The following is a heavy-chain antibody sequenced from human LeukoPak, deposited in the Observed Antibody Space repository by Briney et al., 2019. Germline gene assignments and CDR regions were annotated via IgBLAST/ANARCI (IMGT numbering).Heavy chain of an antibody. J-gene: IGHJ4*02. CDR2: IIPIFGTA. V-gene: IGHV1-69*01. D-gene: IGHD3-10*01. CDR1: VGTFSSYA. Sequence: SVKVSCKASVGTFSSYAISWVRQAPGQGLEWMGGIIPIFGTANYAQKFQGSVTITADESTSTAYMELSSLRSEDTAVYYCARPRRIQGAQPFDYGGQGTVVTVSS. CDR3: ARPRRIQGAQPFDY.